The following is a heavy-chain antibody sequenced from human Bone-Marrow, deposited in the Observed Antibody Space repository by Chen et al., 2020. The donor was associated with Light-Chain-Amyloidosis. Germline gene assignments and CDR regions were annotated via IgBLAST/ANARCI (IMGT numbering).Heavy chain of an antibody. CDR1: GFTFGDYA. Sequence: DVQLVESGGGLVQPGRSLRLSCTASGFTFGDYALNWVRQAPGTRLEWVGLSESKACGGTEEYAACVKGRCIISRDDSKNIADLQRNSLQTDDTAVDFCTRRFRLRATAGGRPGGRPVDFWGQGTLVTVSS. CDR2: SESKACGGTE. J-gene: IGHJ4*02. CDR3: TRRFRLRATAGGRPGGRPVDF. D-gene: IGHD6-25*01. V-gene: IGHV3-49*04.